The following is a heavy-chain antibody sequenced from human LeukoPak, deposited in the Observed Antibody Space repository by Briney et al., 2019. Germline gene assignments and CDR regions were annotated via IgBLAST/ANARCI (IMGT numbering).Heavy chain of an antibody. V-gene: IGHV3-53*01. Sequence: GGSLRLSCAASGFTVSSNYMSWVRQAPGKGLEWVSVIYSGGSTYYADSVKGRFTISRDNSKNTLYLQMNSLRAEDTAVYFCARVATGSYDWFDPWGQGTLVTVSS. D-gene: IGHD3-10*01. J-gene: IGHJ5*02. CDR1: GFTVSSNY. CDR2: IYSGGST. CDR3: ARVATGSYDWFDP.